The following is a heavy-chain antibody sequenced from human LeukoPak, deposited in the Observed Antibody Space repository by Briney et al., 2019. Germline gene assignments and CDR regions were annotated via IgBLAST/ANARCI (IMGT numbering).Heavy chain of an antibody. Sequence: GGSLRLSCAASGFTFSSYAMHWVRQAPGKGLEWVSSISSSSSYIYYADSVKGRFTISRDNAKNSLYLQMNSLRAEDTAVYYCAKDTYDILTGYLEYWGQGTLVTVSS. CDR1: GFTFSSYA. D-gene: IGHD3-9*01. J-gene: IGHJ4*02. CDR2: ISSSSSYI. CDR3: AKDTYDILTGYLEY. V-gene: IGHV3-21*04.